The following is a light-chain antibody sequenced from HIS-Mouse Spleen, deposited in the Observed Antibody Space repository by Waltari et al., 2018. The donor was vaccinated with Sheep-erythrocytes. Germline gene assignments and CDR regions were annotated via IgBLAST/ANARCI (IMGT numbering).Light chain of an antibody. CDR1: AFPKKY. Sequence: SYELTQPPSVSVSPGQTARITCPGDAFPKKYAYWYQQKSGLAPVRVIYEDSKRPSGIPERFSGSSSGTMATLTISGAQVEDDADYYCYSTDSSGNHWVFGGGTKLTVL. CDR3: YSTDSSGNHWV. CDR2: EDS. V-gene: IGLV3-10*01. J-gene: IGLJ3*02.